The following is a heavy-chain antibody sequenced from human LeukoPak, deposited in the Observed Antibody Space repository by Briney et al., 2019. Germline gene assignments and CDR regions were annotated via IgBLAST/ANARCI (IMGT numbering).Heavy chain of an antibody. CDR2: IDPNSGGT. Sequence: ASVKVSCKASGYTFTGNHVHWVRQAPGQGLEWMGWIDPNSGGTKYAQKFQDRVTMTSDTSISTAYMELSGLRFDDTAVYFCAKEADIVSFDLWGRGTLVTVSS. CDR1: GYTFTGNH. V-gene: IGHV1-2*02. J-gene: IGHJ2*01. D-gene: IGHD2-15*01. CDR3: AKEADIVSFDL.